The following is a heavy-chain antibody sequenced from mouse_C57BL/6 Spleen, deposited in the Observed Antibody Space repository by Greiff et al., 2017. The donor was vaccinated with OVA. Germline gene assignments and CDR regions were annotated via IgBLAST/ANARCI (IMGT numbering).Heavy chain of an antibody. V-gene: IGHV1-22*01. Sequence: EVKLQQSGPELVKPGASVKMSCKASGYTFTDYNMHWVKQSHGKSLEWIGYINPNNGGTSYNQKFKGKATLTVNKSSSTAYMELRSLTSEDSAVYYCARATTVVAEGSMDYWGQGTSVTVSS. CDR1: GYTFTDYN. CDR2: INPNNGGT. J-gene: IGHJ4*01. D-gene: IGHD1-1*01. CDR3: ARATTVVAEGSMDY.